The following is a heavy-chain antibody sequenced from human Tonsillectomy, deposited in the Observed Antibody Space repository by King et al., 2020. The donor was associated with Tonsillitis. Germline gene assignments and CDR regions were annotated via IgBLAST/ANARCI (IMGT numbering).Heavy chain of an antibody. D-gene: IGHD3-22*01. CDR2: INHDAST. Sequence: VQLQQWGAGLLKPSETLSLTCAVYGGAFSGDYWGWIRHPPGKGLECIGEINHDASTKYNPSLKSRVTILADTSKNQFSLKLSSVTAADTAVYYCARRGLYYYDSSDYYYVFDYWGQGTLVTVSS. CDR3: ARRGLYYYDSSDYYYVFDY. CDR1: GGAFSGDY. V-gene: IGHV4-34*01. J-gene: IGHJ4*02.